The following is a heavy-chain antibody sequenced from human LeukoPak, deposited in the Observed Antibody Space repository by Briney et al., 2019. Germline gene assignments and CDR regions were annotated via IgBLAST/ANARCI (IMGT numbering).Heavy chain of an antibody. V-gene: IGHV3-21*01. J-gene: IGHJ3*02. Sequence: PGGSLRLSCAASGFSFSNCSMDWVRQAPGKGLEWVSSISSSSTYIYYADSLEGRFTISRDNVRNSLYLQMNSLRAEDTAVYYCAGDYEGNLAFDIWGQGTMVTVSS. CDR2: ISSSSTYI. D-gene: IGHD4-23*01. CDR1: GFSFSNCS. CDR3: AGDYEGNLAFDI.